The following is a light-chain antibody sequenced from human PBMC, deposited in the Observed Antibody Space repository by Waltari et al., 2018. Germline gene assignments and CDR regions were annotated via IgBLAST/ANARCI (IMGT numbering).Light chain of an antibody. CDR2: AAS. V-gene: IGKV1-9*01. CDR1: QGVNPY. Sequence: DIQLTQSPSSLSAFVGDRVTITCRASQGVNPYLAWYPEKPGKAPKLLIYAASTLQSGVPSRFSGSGSGTDFTLTISSLQPEDSASYYCQQLNFYPLTFGGGTKVEIK. J-gene: IGKJ4*01. CDR3: QQLNFYPLT.